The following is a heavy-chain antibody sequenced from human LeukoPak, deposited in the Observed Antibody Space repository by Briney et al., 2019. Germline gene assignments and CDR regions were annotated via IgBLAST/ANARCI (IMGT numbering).Heavy chain of an antibody. J-gene: IGHJ4*02. CDR2: INPSGGST. V-gene: IGHV1-46*01. CDR1: GYTYTSYY. Sequence: ASVKVSCKASGYTYTSYYMHWVRQVPGQGLEWMGIINPSGGSTSYAQKFQGRVTMTRDTSTSTVYMELSSLRSEDTAVYYCARGSSGWYSVAYWGQGTLVTVSS. D-gene: IGHD6-19*01. CDR3: ARGSSGWYSVAY.